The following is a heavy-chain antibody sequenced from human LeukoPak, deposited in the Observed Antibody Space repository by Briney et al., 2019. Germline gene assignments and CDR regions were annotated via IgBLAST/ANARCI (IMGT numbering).Heavy chain of an antibody. CDR1: GFTFSSYA. V-gene: IGHV3-23*01. D-gene: IGHD1-26*01. CDR3: AKRRAAKSSGSYLTYYYGMDV. CDR2: ISGSGGST. Sequence: GGSLRLSCAASGFTFSSYAMSWVRQAPGKGLEWVSGISGSGGSTNYADSVKGRFTISRDNSKNTLYLQMNSLRAEDTAVYYCAKRRAAKSSGSYLTYYYGMDVWGQGTTVTVSS. J-gene: IGHJ6*02.